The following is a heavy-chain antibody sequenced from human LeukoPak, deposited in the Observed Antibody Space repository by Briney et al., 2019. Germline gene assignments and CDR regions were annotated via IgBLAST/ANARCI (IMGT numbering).Heavy chain of an antibody. D-gene: IGHD6-13*01. CDR3: ARISHSSSWCIHYYYGMDV. CDR1: GYTFTSYG. Sequence: ASVKVSCKASGYTFTSYGISWVRQAPGQGLEWMGWISAYNGNTNYAQKLQGRVTMTTDTSTSTAYMELRSLRSDDTAVYYCARISHSSSWCIHYYYGMDVWGQGTTVTVSS. J-gene: IGHJ6*02. V-gene: IGHV1-18*01. CDR2: ISAYNGNT.